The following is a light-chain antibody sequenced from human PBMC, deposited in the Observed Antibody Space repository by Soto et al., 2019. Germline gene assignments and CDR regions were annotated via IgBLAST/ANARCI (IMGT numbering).Light chain of an antibody. V-gene: IGKV1-9*01. CDR3: QQLNSDPRT. CDR2: AAS. Sequence: IQLTQSPSSLSASVGDRVTITCRASQGISSYLAWYQQTPGRAPKLLIYAASTLQSGVPSRFSGSGSGTDFTLTISSLQPEDFAIYYCQQLNSDPRTFGQGTKVDIK. J-gene: IGKJ1*01. CDR1: QGISSY.